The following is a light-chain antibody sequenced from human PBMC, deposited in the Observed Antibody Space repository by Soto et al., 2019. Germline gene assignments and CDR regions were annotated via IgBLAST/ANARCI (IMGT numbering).Light chain of an antibody. CDR3: QQSYNYPLT. V-gene: IGKV1-39*01. Sequence: DIKMTQSPSSLSASVGDRVTLTCRASQTIATYLTWFQQTPGKAPKLLIYAASRLHGGVPSKFSGSGSGTEFTLTISSLQPEDFASYYCQQSYNYPLTFGGGTKV. CDR1: QTIATY. CDR2: AAS. J-gene: IGKJ4*01.